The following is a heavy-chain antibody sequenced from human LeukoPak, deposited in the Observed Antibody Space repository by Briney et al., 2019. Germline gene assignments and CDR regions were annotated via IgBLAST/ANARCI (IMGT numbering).Heavy chain of an antibody. CDR1: GFPFSSYA. V-gene: IGHV3-48*04. CDR3: AKSFWSGTFDY. Sequence: PGGSLRLSCTASGFPFSSYAMSWVRQAPGKGLEWVSYISSSGSTIYYADSVKGRFTISRDNAKNSLYLQMNSLRAEDTAVYYCAKSFWSGTFDYWGQGTLVTVSS. J-gene: IGHJ4*02. CDR2: ISSSGSTI. D-gene: IGHD3-3*01.